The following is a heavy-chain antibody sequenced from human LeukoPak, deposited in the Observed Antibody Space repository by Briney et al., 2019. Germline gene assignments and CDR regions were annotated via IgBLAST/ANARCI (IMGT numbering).Heavy chain of an antibody. CDR1: GFTFSNFW. CDR2: MKQDGSEK. J-gene: IGHJ4*02. CDR3: ARRAGAYSHPYDY. D-gene: IGHD4/OR15-4a*01. Sequence: GGSLRLSCAASGFTFSNFWMSWVRQAPGKGLDWVANMKQDGSEKYYVDSVKGRFTISRDNSKNTLYLQMNSLRAEDTAVYYCARRAGAYSHPYDYWGQGTLVTVSS. V-gene: IGHV3-7*03.